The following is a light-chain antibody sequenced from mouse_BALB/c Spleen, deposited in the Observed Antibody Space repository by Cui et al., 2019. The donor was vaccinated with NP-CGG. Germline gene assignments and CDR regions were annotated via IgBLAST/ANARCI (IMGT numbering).Light chain of an antibody. CDR1: TGAVTTSNS. V-gene: IGLV1*01. J-gene: IGLJ1*01. CDR3: ALWYSNHWV. CDR2: GTN. Sequence: QAVVTQESALTTLPGETVTLTCRSSTGAVTTSNSANWVQEKLDHLVTGLIGGTNNRAPGVPARFSGSLIGDKAALTITGAQTEDEAIYFCALWYSNHWVFGGGTKLTVL.